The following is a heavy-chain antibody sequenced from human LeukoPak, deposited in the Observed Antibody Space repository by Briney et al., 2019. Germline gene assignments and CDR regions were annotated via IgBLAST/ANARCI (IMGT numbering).Heavy chain of an antibody. CDR1: GFTFSSYD. D-gene: IGHD3-10*01. Sequence: GGSLRLPCAASGFTFSSYDMHWVRQAPGKGLEYVSAISSNGGSTHYANSVKGRFTISRDNSKHTLYLQMGSLRAEDIAVYYCARGRGVQNYYYYMDVWGKGTTVTVSS. CDR2: ISSNGGST. J-gene: IGHJ6*03. V-gene: IGHV3-64*01. CDR3: ARGRGVQNYYYYMDV.